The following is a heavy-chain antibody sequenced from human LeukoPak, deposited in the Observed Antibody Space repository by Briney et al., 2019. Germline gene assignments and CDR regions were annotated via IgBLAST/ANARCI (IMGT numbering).Heavy chain of an antibody. CDR2: ISSSSSYI. Sequence: GGSLRLSCAASGFTFSSYSMNWVRQAPGKGLEWVSSISSSSSYIYYADSVKGRFTISRDNAKNSLYLQTNSLRAEDTAVYYCARDCSGGSCYAHWGQGTLVTVSS. D-gene: IGHD2-15*01. CDR1: GFTFSSYS. V-gene: IGHV3-21*01. J-gene: IGHJ4*02. CDR3: ARDCSGGSCYAH.